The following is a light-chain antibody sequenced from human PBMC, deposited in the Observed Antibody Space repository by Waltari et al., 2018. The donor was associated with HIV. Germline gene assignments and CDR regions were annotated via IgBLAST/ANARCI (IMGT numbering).Light chain of an antibody. V-gene: IGLV1-47*01. CDR1: SSNIGSNF. J-gene: IGLJ3*02. CDR3: AAWDDSLSGHWV. CDR2: RNN. Sequence: QSVLTQPPSASGTPGQRVTISCSGSSSNIGSNFVYWYQQLPGTAPKLLIYRNNQRPSGVPDRFSGSNSGTSASLAISGLRSEDEADYYCAAWDDSLSGHWVFGGGTKVTVL.